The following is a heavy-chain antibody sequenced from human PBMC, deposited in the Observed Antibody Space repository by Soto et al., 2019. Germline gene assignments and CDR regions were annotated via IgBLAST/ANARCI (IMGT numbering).Heavy chain of an antibody. Sequence: PGGSLRLSCAASGFTFANAWMSWGRQSPGKGLEWVGRVRSKADGGTTDYAAPVKGRFTISRDDSENTLYLQMNSLKIDDTAVYYCRRDWDYPVLWGQGTLVTVPQ. CDR3: RRDWDYPVL. CDR1: GFTFANAW. D-gene: IGHD1-7*01. J-gene: IGHJ4*02. CDR2: VRSKADGGTT. V-gene: IGHV3-15*01.